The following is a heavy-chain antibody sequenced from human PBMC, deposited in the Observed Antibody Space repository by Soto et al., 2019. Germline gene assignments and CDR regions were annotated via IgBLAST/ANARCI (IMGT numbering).Heavy chain of an antibody. Sequence: WSWIRQPPGKRREWIGEINHGGSTNYNPSLKSRATISVDTSKSMFSLQLSSVNAAVTVVYWCATRDTYLDYWS. D-gene: IGHD5-18*01. CDR3: ATRDTYLDY. V-gene: IGHV4-34*01. CDR2: INHGGST. J-gene: IGHJ4*01.